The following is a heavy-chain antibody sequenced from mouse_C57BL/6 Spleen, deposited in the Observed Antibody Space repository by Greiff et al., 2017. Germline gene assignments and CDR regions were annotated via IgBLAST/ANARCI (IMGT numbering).Heavy chain of an antibody. CDR2: IYPGSGST. Sequence: QVQLQQPGAELVKPGASVKMSCKASGYTFPSYWITWVKQRPGQGLEWIGDIYPGSGSTHYNEKFKSKATLTVDTSSSTAYMQLRSLTSEDSAVYSCAGGDDYGSSYDYAMDYWGQGTSVTVSS. CDR3: AGGDDYGSSYDYAMDY. D-gene: IGHD1-1*01. CDR1: GYTFPSYW. J-gene: IGHJ4*01. V-gene: IGHV1-55*01.